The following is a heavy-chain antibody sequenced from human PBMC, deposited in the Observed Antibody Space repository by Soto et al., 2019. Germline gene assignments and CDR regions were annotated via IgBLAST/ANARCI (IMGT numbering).Heavy chain of an antibody. J-gene: IGHJ6*02. CDR2: IYYSGST. D-gene: IGHD3-9*01. CDR1: GGSISSYY. CDR3: ARSGYYDILTGYKTKRYYYYGMDV. Sequence: PSETLSLTCTVSGGSISSYYWSWIRQPPEKGLEWIGYIYYSGSTNYNPSLKSRVTISVDTSKNQFSLKLSSVTAADTAVYYCARSGYYDILTGYKTKRYYYYGMDVWGQGTTVTVSS. V-gene: IGHV4-59*01.